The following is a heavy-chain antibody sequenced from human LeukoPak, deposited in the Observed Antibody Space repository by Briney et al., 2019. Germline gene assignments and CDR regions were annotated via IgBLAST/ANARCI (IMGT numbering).Heavy chain of an antibody. CDR2: IKQDGSEK. D-gene: IGHD6-13*01. CDR3: ARVRGGYSSSWYDV. J-gene: IGHJ4*02. Sequence: PGGSLRLSCAASGFTFSRYWMSWVRQAPGKGLEWVANIKQDGSEKYYVDSVKGRFTISRDNAKNSLYLQMNSLRAEDTAVYYCARVRGGYSSSWYDVWGQGTLVTVSS. V-gene: IGHV3-7*01. CDR1: GFTFSRYW.